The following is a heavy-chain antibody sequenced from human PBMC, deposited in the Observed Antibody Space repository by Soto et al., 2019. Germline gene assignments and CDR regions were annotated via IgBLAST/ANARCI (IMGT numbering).Heavy chain of an antibody. V-gene: IGHV2-70*04. CDR2: IDWDDDK. CDR3: ARMYYGDYDYGMDV. J-gene: IGHJ6*02. D-gene: IGHD4-17*01. Sequence: SGPTLVNPTQTLTLTCTFSGFSLSTSGMRVSWIRQPPGKALEWLARIDWDDDKFYSTSLKTRLTISKDTSKNQVVLTMTNMDPVDTATYYCARMYYGDYDYGMDVWGQGTTVTV. CDR1: GFSLSTSGMR.